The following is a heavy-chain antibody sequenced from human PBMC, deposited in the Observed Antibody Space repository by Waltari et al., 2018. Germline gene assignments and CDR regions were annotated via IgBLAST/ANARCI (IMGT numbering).Heavy chain of an antibody. CDR2: IIPIFGTA. Sequence: QVQLVQSGAEVKKPGSSVKVSCKASGGTFSSYAISWVRQAPGQGLEWMGGIIPIFGTANDAQKVQGRGTITADESTSTAYMELSSLRSEDTAVYYCARARYYYDSSGQRGFDPWGQGTLVTVSS. CDR3: ARARYYYDSSGQRGFDP. CDR1: GGTFSSYA. D-gene: IGHD3-22*01. V-gene: IGHV1-69*01. J-gene: IGHJ5*02.